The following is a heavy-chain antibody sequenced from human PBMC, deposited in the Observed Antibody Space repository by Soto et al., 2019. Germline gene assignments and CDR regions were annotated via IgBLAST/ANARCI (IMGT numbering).Heavy chain of an antibody. J-gene: IGHJ5*02. D-gene: IGHD1-26*01. CDR3: ATQEVGGSYVYTFDP. Sequence: QLQLQESGPGLVKPSETLSLTCTVSGGSISSSSYYWGWIRQPPGKGLEWIGSIYYGGSTYYNPSLKSRVTXPXXXSXXHFSLKLSSGTAADTAVYYCATQEVGGSYVYTFDPWGQGTLVTVSS. CDR2: IYYGGST. V-gene: IGHV4-39*02. CDR1: GGSISSSSYY.